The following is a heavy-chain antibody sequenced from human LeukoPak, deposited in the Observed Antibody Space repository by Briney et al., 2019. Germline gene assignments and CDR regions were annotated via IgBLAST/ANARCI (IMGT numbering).Heavy chain of an antibody. J-gene: IGHJ4*02. CDR2: INPSGGRT. CDR3: ARGLVSSGGTLDY. V-gene: IGHV1-46*01. D-gene: IGHD2-15*01. CDR1: GYAFTSHY. Sequence: ASVKVSFKASGYAFTSHYMHWVRQAPGQGLEWMGIINPSGGRTTFAQKFQGRVTMTRDTSTSTVYMELSSLRSEDTALYYCARGLVSSGGTLDYWGQGTLVIVSS.